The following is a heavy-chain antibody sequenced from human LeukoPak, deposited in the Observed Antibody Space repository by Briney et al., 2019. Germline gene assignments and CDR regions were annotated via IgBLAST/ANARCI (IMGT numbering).Heavy chain of an antibody. CDR3: ARGGYSGGFDWFDP. Sequence: PSETLSLTCAVSGGSISTSNWWSWVRQPPGKELEWIGEIYHSGTTNYNPSLKSRVTISVDKSKNQISLNLNSVTAADTAVYYCARGGYSGGFDWFDPWGQGTQVTVSS. J-gene: IGHJ5*02. CDR2: IYHSGTT. D-gene: IGHD6-19*01. CDR1: GGSISTSNW. V-gene: IGHV4-4*02.